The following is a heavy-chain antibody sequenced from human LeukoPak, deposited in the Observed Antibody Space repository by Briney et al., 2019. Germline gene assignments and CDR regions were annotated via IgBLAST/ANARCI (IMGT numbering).Heavy chain of an antibody. CDR1: GFTFSNAW. CDR2: IKSKTDGGTT. J-gene: IGHJ6*03. CDR3: RGYSGYASRRTYYYYYYMDV. Sequence: GGSLRLSCAASGFTFSNAWMSWVRQAPGKGLEWVGRIKSKTDGGTTDYAAPVKGRFTISRDDSKNTLYLQMNSLKTEYTAVYYCRGYSGYASRRTYYYYYYMDVWGKGTTVTVSS. D-gene: IGHD5-12*01. V-gene: IGHV3-15*01.